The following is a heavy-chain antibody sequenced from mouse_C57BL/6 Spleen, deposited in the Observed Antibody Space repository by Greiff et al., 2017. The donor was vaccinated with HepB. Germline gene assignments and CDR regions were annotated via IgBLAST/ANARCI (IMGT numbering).Heavy chain of an antibody. D-gene: IGHD1-1*01. V-gene: IGHV1-50*01. Sequence: QVQLQQPGAELVKPGASVKLSCKASGYTFTSYWMPWVKQRPGQGLEWIGEIDPSDSYTNYNHKFKGKATLTVDTSSSTAYMQLSSLTSEDSAVYYCAARGSSSRYCDVWGTGTTVTVSS. J-gene: IGHJ1*03. CDR1: GYTFTSYW. CDR3: AARGSSSRYCDV. CDR2: IDPSDSYT.